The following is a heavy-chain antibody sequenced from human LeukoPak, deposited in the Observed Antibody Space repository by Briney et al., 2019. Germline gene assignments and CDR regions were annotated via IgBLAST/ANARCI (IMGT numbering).Heavy chain of an antibody. CDR1: GFTFKSYS. J-gene: IGHJ4*02. CDR3: ARAAGHYFDY. CDR2: ITSTSSDL. V-gene: IGHV3-21*05. D-gene: IGHD3-10*01. Sequence: GGSLRLSCVASGFTFKSYSMNWVRQALGKGLEWVSFITSTSSDLFYSDSVRGRFTVSRDNARNSLYLQMNSLTAEDTAVYYCARAAGHYFDYWGQGSLVTVSS.